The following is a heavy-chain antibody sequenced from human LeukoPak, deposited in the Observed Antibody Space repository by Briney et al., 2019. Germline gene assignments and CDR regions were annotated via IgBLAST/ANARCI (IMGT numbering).Heavy chain of an antibody. CDR3: ARGGYCSSTSCYTRWFDP. CDR1: GGSISSYY. V-gene: IGHV4-59*01. J-gene: IGHJ5*02. Sequence: RASETLSLTCTVSGGSISSYYWSWIRQPPGEGLEWIGYIYYSGSTNYNPSLKSRVTISVDTSKNQFSLKLSSVTAADTAVYYCARGGYCSSTSCYTRWFDPWGRGTLVTVSS. D-gene: IGHD2-2*02. CDR2: IYYSGST.